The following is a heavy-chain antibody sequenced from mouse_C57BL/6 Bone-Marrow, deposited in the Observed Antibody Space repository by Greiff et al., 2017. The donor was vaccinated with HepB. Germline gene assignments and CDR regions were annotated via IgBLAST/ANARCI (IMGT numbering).Heavy chain of an antibody. CDR1: GFTFSNYW. V-gene: IGHV6-3*01. CDR3: TDGYYPYYAMDY. J-gene: IGHJ4*01. D-gene: IGHD2-3*01. Sequence: EVKVVESGGGLVQPGGSMKLSCVASGFTFSNYWMNWVRQSPEKGLEWVAQIRLKSDNYATHYAESVKGRFTISRDDSKSSVYLQMNNLRAEDTGIYYCTDGYYPYYAMDYWGQGTSVTVSS. CDR2: IRLKSDNYAT.